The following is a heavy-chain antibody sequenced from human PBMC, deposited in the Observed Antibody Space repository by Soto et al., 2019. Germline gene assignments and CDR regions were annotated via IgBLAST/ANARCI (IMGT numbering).Heavy chain of an antibody. V-gene: IGHV3-30*18. D-gene: IGHD1-26*01. Sequence: GSMRLSYAASGFTFSSYGMHWVRQAPGKGLGWVAVISYDGSNKYYADSVKGRFTISRDNSKNTLYLQMNSLRAEDTAVYYCAKTDVGATNYGYYYYGMDVWGQGTTVTVSS. CDR1: GFTFSSYG. CDR2: ISYDGSNK. CDR3: AKTDVGATNYGYYYYGMDV. J-gene: IGHJ6*02.